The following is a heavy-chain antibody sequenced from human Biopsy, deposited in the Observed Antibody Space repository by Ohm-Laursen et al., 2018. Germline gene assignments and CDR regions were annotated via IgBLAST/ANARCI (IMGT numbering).Heavy chain of an antibody. V-gene: IGHV4-59*01. CDR2: IYYHNGRS. CDR1: GGSISGYY. Sequence: TLSLTCTVSGGSISGYYWTWIRQSPGKGLEWIGYIYYHNGRSSYNPSLKSRVTMSVDTSQNQFSLNLNSVTAADTAVYYCARGRRLPAAISSYYYAMDVWGQGTTVTVPS. CDR3: ARGRRLPAAISSYYYAMDV. D-gene: IGHD2-2*01. J-gene: IGHJ6*02.